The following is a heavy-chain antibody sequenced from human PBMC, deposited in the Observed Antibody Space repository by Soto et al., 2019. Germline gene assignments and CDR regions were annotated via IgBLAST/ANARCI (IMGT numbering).Heavy chain of an antibody. V-gene: IGHV4-59*01. Sequence: SETLSRTCAVYGGSFNGYYWSWVRQPPGKGLEWIGYIYYSGSTNYNPSLKSRVTISVDTSKNQFSLKLSSVTAADTAVYYCARERAAPGGFDYWGQGTLVTVSS. CDR3: ARERAAPGGFDY. J-gene: IGHJ4*02. CDR1: GGSFNGYY. CDR2: IYYSGST. D-gene: IGHD2-15*01.